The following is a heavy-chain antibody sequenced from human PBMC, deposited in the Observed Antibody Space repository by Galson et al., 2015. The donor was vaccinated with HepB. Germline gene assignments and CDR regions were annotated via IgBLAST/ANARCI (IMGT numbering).Heavy chain of an antibody. CDR2: ISSSSSYI. Sequence: SLRLSCAASGFTFSSYSMNWVRQAPGKGLEWVSSISSSSSYIYYADSVKGRFTISRDNAKNSLYLQMNSLRAEDTAVYYCARDPHHTMGRPAAMNYFDYWGQGTLVPVSS. V-gene: IGHV3-21*01. J-gene: IGHJ4*02. CDR3: ARDPHHTMGRPAAMNYFDY. CDR1: GFTFSSYS. D-gene: IGHD2-2*01.